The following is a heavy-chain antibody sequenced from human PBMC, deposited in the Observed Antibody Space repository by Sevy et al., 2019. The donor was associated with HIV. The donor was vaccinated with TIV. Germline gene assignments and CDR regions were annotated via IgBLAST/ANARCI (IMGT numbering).Heavy chain of an antibody. CDR3: TGGWIAVTRRGFNWLDP. Sequence: GGSLRLSCTTSGFTFGDFAMSWFRQAPGKGLEWVGFIRAGGYGGTPEHAASGEGRFTISKDDSKNITYLQMDRLETEDTAVYFCTGGWIAVTRRGFNWLDPWGQGTLVTVSS. D-gene: IGHD6-19*01. CDR1: GFTFGDFA. CDR2: IRAGGYGGTP. J-gene: IGHJ5*02. V-gene: IGHV3-49*03.